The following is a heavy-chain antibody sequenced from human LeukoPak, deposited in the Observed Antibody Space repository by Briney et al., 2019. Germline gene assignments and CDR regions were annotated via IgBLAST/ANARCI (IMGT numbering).Heavy chain of an antibody. V-gene: IGHV1-2*02. CDR3: ARGPMVRGVMDNYFDY. Sequence: ASVKVSCKASGYTFTGYYIHWVRQAPGQGLEWMGWINPNSGGTNYAQKFQGRVTMTRDTSISTAYMGLSRLRSDDTAVYYCARGPMVRGVMDNYFDYWGQGTLVTVSS. CDR1: GYTFTGYY. CDR2: INPNSGGT. J-gene: IGHJ4*02. D-gene: IGHD3-10*01.